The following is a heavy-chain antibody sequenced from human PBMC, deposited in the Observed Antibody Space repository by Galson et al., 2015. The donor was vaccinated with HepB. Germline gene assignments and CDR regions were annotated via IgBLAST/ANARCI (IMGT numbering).Heavy chain of an antibody. CDR1: GGTFSSYT. D-gene: IGHD2-15*01. CDR2: IIPILGIA. CDR3: ASYIVADEPGYGMDV. V-gene: IGHV1-69*02. J-gene: IGHJ6*02. Sequence: SVKVSCKASGGTFSSYTISWVRQAPGQGLEWMGRIIPILGIANYAQKFQGRVTITADKSTSTAYMELSSLRSEDTAVYYCASYIVADEPGYGMDVWGQGTTVTVSS.